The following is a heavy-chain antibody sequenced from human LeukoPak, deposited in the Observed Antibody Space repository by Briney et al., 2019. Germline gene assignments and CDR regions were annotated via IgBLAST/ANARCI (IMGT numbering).Heavy chain of an antibody. J-gene: IGHJ4*02. Sequence: VKPSETLSLTCTVSGVSISSYYWSWIRQPPGKGLEWIRYIYYSGSTNYNPSLKSRVTISVDTSKNQFSLKLSSVTAADTAVYYCARVTRYSSGWYPFDYWGQGTLVTVSS. D-gene: IGHD6-19*01. CDR1: GVSISSYY. CDR2: IYYSGST. CDR3: ARVTRYSSGWYPFDY. V-gene: IGHV4-59*01.